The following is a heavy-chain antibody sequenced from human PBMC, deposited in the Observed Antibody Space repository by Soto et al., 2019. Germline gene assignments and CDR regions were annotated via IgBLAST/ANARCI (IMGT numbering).Heavy chain of an antibody. D-gene: IGHD6-13*01. Sequence: GASVKVSCKASGGTFGSYASRWVRQAPGQGLEWMGGIIPIFGNTNYAQKLQGRVTMTTDTSTSTAYMELRSLRSDDTAVYYCARGKQLARLDAFDIWGQGTMVTVSS. CDR1: GGTFGSYA. CDR3: ARGKQLARLDAFDI. V-gene: IGHV1-18*01. CDR2: IIPIFGNT. J-gene: IGHJ3*02.